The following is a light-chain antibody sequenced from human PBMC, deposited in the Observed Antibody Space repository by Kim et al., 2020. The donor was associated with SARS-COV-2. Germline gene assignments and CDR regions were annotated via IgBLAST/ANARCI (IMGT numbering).Light chain of an antibody. V-gene: IGKV3-11*01. J-gene: IGKJ4*01. CDR2: DAS. CDR3: QQRNNWPPAVT. Sequence: RWERATLSCRARQSISVYVGWSQHKPGQAPRLLIYDASNRATGIPDRFSGSGSGTDFTLTISSLEPEDFAIYYCQQRNNWPPAVTFGGGTKVDIK. CDR1: QSISVY.